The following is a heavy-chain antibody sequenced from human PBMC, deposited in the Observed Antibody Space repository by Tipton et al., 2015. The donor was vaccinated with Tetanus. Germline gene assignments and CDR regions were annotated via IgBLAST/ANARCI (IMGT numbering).Heavy chain of an antibody. J-gene: IGHJ4*01. CDR1: GFTFSSYS. Sequence: LRLSCAASGFTFSSYSMSWIRQPPGKGLEWIGEIHPSGTTDYNPSLKSRVIISVDTSKNQFSLKLSSVTAADSALYFCARGTDAYKSGNYWGQGTLVTVSS. CDR2: IHPSGTT. V-gene: IGHV4-34*01. D-gene: IGHD5-24*01. CDR3: ARGTDAYKSGNY.